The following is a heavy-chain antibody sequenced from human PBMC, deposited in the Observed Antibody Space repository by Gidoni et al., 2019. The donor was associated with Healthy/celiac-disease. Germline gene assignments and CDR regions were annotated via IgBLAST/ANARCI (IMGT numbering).Heavy chain of an antibody. CDR3: ARDLGGLGAVAGAGLVY. CDR2: IWYDGSNK. D-gene: IGHD6-19*01. J-gene: IGHJ4*02. Sequence: QVQLVESGGGVVQPGWSLRPSCAACGFTSSSYGMHWVRPAPGKGLGWVAFIWYDGSNKYYVDFVKGRFTISRDNSKNTLYLQMNSLRAEDTAVYYCARDLGGLGAVAGAGLVYWGQGTLVTVSS. CDR1: GFTSSSYG. V-gene: IGHV3-33*01.